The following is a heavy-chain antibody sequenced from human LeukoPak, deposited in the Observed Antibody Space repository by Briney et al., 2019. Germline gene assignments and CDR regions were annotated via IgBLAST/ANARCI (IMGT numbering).Heavy chain of an antibody. CDR2: INSDGSTT. V-gene: IGHV3-74*01. D-gene: IGHD6-19*01. CDR3: ARVIYSGWEGELSD. Sequence: GGSLRLSCAASGFTFSGYWMHWVGQAPGKGLVWVSRINSDGSTTSYADSVMGRFTISRDNAKNTLYLQMNSLRAEDTAVYYCARVIYSGWEGELSDWGQGTLVTVSS. J-gene: IGHJ4*02. CDR1: GFTFSGYW.